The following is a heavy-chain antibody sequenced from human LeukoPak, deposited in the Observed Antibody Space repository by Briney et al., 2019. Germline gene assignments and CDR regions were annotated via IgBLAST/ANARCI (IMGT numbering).Heavy chain of an antibody. CDR2: MNPNSGGT. V-gene: IGHV1-2*02. CDR3: ARVGTSNSDY. Sequence: GASVKVSGKASGGTFTSYAISWGRQAPGQGLEWMGWMNPNSGGTNYAQKFQGRVTMTRDTSISTSYMELSRLRSHDTAVYYCARVGTSNSDYWGQGTLVTVSS. CDR1: GGTFTSYA. J-gene: IGHJ4*02. D-gene: IGHD1-1*01.